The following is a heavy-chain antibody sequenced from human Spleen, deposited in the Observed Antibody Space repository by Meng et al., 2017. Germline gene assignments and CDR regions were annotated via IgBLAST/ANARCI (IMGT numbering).Heavy chain of an antibody. J-gene: IGHJ4*02. CDR3: ARLQGSGSSLEY. V-gene: IGHV3-21*01. CDR2: ISSSSSSI. D-gene: IGHD3-10*01. CDR1: GFTFSRNN. Sequence: GESLKISCAASGFTFSRNNMNWVRQAPGRGLEWVSSISSSSSSIYYADSVKGRFTISRDNAKNSLYLQMNSLRAEDTAVYYCARLQGSGSSLEYWGQGTQVTVSS.